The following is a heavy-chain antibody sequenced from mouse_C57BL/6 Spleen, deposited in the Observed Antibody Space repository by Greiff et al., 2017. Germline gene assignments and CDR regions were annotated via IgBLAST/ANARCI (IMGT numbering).Heavy chain of an antibody. V-gene: IGHV14-1*01. CDR3: TTFYYGNYGDFSY. Sequence: VQLQQSGAELVRPGASVKLSCTASGFNIKDYYMHWVKQRPEQGLEWIGMIDPEDGATEYAPKFQGKATMTADTSSNTAYLPRSSLTSEDTAVYYCTTFYYGNYGDFSYWGQGTLVTVSA. J-gene: IGHJ3*01. D-gene: IGHD2-1*01. CDR2: IDPEDGAT. CDR1: GFNIKDYY.